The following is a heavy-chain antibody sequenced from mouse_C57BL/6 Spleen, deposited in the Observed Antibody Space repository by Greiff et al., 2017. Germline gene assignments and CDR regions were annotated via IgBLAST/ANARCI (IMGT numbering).Heavy chain of an antibody. J-gene: IGHJ4*01. V-gene: IGHV1-72*01. CDR2: IDPNSGGT. D-gene: IGHD1-1*01. CDR3: AREGLLRGFYAMDY. Sequence: VKLQQPGAELVKPGASVKLSCKASGYTFTSYWMHWVKQRPGRGLEWIGRIDPNSGGTKYNEKFKSKATLTVDKPSSTAYMQLSSLTSGDSAVYYCAREGLLRGFYAMDYWGQGTSVTVSS. CDR1: GYTFTSYW.